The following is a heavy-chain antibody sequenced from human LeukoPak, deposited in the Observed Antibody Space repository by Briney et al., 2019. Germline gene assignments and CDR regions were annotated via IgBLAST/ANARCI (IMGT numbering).Heavy chain of an antibody. CDR2: ISSSGSTI. Sequence: QTGGSLRLSCAASGFTFSSYEMNWVRQAPGKGLEWDSYISSSGSTIYYADSVKGRFTISRDNSKNTLYLQMNSLRAEDAAVYYCAKESQTYYPNYYFDNWGQGTLVTVSS. CDR1: GFTFSSYE. CDR3: AKESQTYYPNYYFDN. D-gene: IGHD3-10*01. V-gene: IGHV3-48*03. J-gene: IGHJ4*02.